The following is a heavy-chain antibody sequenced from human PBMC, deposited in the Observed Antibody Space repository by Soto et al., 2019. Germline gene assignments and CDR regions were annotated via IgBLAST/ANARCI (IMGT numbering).Heavy chain of an antibody. CDR1: GFTFSSYA. CDR2: MSYDGSNK. Sequence: QVQLVESGGGVVQPGRSLRLSCAASGFTFSSYAMHWVRQAPGKGLEWVAIMSYDGSNKYYADSVKGRFTISRDNSKNTLYLQMNRLRAEETAVYYCARDLGDGYNLPAEYFQHWGQGTLVTVSS. V-gene: IGHV3-30-3*01. CDR3: ARDLGDGYNLPAEYFQH. J-gene: IGHJ1*01. D-gene: IGHD5-12*01.